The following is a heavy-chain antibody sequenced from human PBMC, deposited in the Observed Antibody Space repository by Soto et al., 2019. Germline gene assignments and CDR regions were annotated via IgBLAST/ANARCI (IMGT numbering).Heavy chain of an antibody. D-gene: IGHD3-22*01. V-gene: IGHV1-18*01. CDR2: ISAYNGNT. CDR1: GYTFTSYG. CDR3: ASHLPYYYDSNDHDY. Sequence: ASVKVSCKASGYTFTSYGISWVRQAPGQGLEWMGWISAYNGNTNYAQKLQGRVTMTTDTSTSTAYMELRSLRSDDTAVYYCASHLPYYYDSNDHDYWGQGTLVTVSS. J-gene: IGHJ4*02.